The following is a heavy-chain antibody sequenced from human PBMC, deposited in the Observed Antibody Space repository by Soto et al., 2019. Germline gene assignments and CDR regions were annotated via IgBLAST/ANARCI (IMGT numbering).Heavy chain of an antibody. D-gene: IGHD3-22*01. J-gene: IGHJ4*02. Sequence: QVQLVQSGAEVKKPGASVKVSCKASGYTFTSYYMHWVRQAPGQGLEWMGIINPSGGSTSYAQKFQGRVTMTRDTSTSTVYMELSSLRSEDTAVYYCAGWPYYYDSSGYYFDYWGQGTLVTVSS. CDR1: GYTFTSYY. CDR2: INPSGGST. CDR3: AGWPYYYDSSGYYFDY. V-gene: IGHV1-46*01.